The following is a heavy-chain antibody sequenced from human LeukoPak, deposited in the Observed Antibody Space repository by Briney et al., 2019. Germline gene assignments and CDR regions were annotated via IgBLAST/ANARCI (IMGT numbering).Heavy chain of an antibody. J-gene: IGHJ4*02. V-gene: IGHV3-66*01. D-gene: IGHD2-15*01. CDR2: IYSGGTT. Sequence: QPGGSLRLSCAASGFTVSNNYMSWVRQAPGKGLEWVSVIYSGGTTYYADSVKGRFTISRDNSKNTLYLLMNSLRAEDTAVYYCARGGYCSDGNCYGYLDYWGQGTLVTVSS. CDR1: GFTVSNNY. CDR3: ARGGYCSDGNCYGYLDY.